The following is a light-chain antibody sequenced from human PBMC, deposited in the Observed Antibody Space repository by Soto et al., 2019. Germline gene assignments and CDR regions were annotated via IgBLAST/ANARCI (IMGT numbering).Light chain of an antibody. CDR3: CLYAVTFYV. CDR1: SSDVGTYDF. CDR2: DVS. J-gene: IGLJ1*01. V-gene: IGLV2-11*01. Sequence: ALTQPRSVSGSPGQSVTISCTGTSSDVGTYDFVSWYQQHPGKAPRLMIFDVSERPSGVPDRFSGSKSGNTASLTISGLQAEDEADYYCCLYAVTFYVFGTGTKVT.